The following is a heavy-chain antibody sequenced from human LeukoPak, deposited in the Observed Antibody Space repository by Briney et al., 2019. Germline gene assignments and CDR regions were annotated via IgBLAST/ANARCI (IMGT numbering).Heavy chain of an antibody. CDR1: GFTFSSYA. V-gene: IGHV3-30*04. D-gene: IGHD2-2*01. CDR2: ISYDGSNK. CDR3: ARDRGCSSTSCYGDYYYGMDV. J-gene: IGHJ6*02. Sequence: GGSLRLSCAASGFTFSSYAMHWVRQAPGKGLEWVAVISYDGSNKYYADSVKGRFTISRDNSKNTLYLQMNSLRAEDTAVYYCARDRGCSSTSCYGDYYYGMDVWGQGTTVTVSS.